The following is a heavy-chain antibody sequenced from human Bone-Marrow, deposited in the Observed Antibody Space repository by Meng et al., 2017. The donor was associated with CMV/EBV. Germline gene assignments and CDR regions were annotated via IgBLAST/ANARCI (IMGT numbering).Heavy chain of an antibody. CDR2: IFYRGIT. D-gene: IGHD3-3*01. J-gene: IGHJ6*01. CDR3: ARDPGAHYDFWSGYYSGYYYGMDV. V-gene: IGHV4-61*01. CDR1: GGSVSSGSYY. Sequence: SETLSLTCTVYGGSVSSGSYYWSWIRQPPGKGLEWIGYIFYRGITNYNPSLKSRVTISVDTSKNQFSLKLSSVTAADTAVYYCARDPGAHYDFWSGYYSGYYYGMDVWGQGPTVTFYS.